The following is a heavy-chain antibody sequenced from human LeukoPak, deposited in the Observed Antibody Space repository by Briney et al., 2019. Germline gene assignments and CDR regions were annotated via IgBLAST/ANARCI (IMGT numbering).Heavy chain of an antibody. Sequence: SETLSLTCAVYGGSFSGYYWSWIRQPPGKGLEWIGEINHSGSTNYNPSLKSRVTISVDTSKNQFSLKLSSVTAADTAVYYCARGGRGSPTRPYYYYYYGIDVWGQGTTVTVSS. D-gene: IGHD3-10*01. CDR3: ARGGRGSPTRPYYYYYYGIDV. CDR1: GGSFSGYY. J-gene: IGHJ6*02. V-gene: IGHV4-34*01. CDR2: INHSGST.